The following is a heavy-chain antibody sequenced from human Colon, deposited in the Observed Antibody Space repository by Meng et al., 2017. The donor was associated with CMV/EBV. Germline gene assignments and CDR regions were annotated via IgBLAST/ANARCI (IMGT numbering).Heavy chain of an antibody. CDR2: IHPSTGGP. D-gene: IGHD2-2*01. V-gene: IGHV1-2*02. CDR1: GYTFTSYY. J-gene: IGHJ4*02. Sequence: SVKVSCKASGYTFTSYYMHWVRQAPGQGLEWIGWIHPSTGGPNYAQMFQGRVTFITDASVRTAYMELSSLTSDDTAMYYCAVLPYISTSMSFWGQGTLVTVSS. CDR3: AVLPYISTSMSF.